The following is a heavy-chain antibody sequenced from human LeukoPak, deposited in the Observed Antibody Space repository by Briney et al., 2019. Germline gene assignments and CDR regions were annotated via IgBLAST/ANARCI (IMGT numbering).Heavy chain of an antibody. J-gene: IGHJ4*02. D-gene: IGHD3-22*01. V-gene: IGHV3-74*01. CDR2: INSDESSI. Sequence: PGGSLRLSCAASGFTFSSYWMYWVRKAPGKGLVWVSRINSDESSITYADSVKGRFTISRDNAKNTLYLQMNSLRAEDTAVYYCARGGYYDSSGYSDYWGQGTLVTVSS. CDR1: GFTFSSYW. CDR3: ARGGYYDSSGYSDY.